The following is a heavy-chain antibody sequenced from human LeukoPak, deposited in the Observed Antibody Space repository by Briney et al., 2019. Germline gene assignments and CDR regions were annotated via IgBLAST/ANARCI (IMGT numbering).Heavy chain of an antibody. J-gene: IGHJ1*01. CDR1: GFTFSSYA. CDR2: ISGSGGST. V-gene: IGHV3-23*01. D-gene: IGHD6-19*01. CDR3: AKEPVAVPTEYFQH. Sequence: RGSLRLSYAASGFTFSSYAMSWVRQAPGKGLEWVSAISGSGGSTYYADSVKGRFTISRDNSKNTLYLQMNSLRAEDTAVYYCAKEPVAVPTEYFQHWGQGTLVTVSS.